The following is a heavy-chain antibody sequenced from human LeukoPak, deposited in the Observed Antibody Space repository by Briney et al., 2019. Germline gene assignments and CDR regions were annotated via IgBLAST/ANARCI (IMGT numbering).Heavy chain of an antibody. CDR3: AREEDRSSSSGLVFDY. V-gene: IGHV3-33*08. CDR1: GFSFSSYA. Sequence: PGGSLRLSCAASGFSFSSYAMSWVRQAPGKGLEWVAVIWYDGSNKYYADSVKGRFTISRDNSKNTLYLQMNSLRAEDTAVYYCAREEDRSSSSGLVFDYWGQGTLVTVSS. J-gene: IGHJ4*02. D-gene: IGHD6-6*01. CDR2: IWYDGSNK.